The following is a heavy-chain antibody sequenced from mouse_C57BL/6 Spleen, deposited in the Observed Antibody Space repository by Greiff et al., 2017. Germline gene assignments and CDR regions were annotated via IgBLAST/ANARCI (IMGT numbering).Heavy chain of an antibody. D-gene: IGHD1-1*01. Sequence: EVKLVESGAELVRPGASVKLSCTASGFNIKDYYMHWVKQRPEQGLEWIGRIDPEDGGTEYAPKFQGKATMTADTSSNTAYLQLSSLTSEDTAVYYCTRHYYGSSYGFAYWGQGTLVTVSA. CDR1: GFNIKDYY. CDR2: IDPEDGGT. CDR3: TRHYYGSSYGFAY. V-gene: IGHV14-1*01. J-gene: IGHJ3*01.